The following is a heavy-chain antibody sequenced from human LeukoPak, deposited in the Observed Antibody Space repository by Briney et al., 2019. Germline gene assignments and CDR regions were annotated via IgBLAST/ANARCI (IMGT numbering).Heavy chain of an antibody. Sequence: PGGSLRLSCAASGFNFDDYGMTWVRQAPGEGLEWVSGISWNGGRTGYVDSVKGRFTISRDNANNSLYLQMNSLRGEDTALYYCARGSGSYSTYFDFWGQGTLVTVSS. CDR2: ISWNGGRT. V-gene: IGHV3-20*04. J-gene: IGHJ4*02. D-gene: IGHD1-26*01. CDR1: GFNFDDYG. CDR3: ARGSGSYSTYFDF.